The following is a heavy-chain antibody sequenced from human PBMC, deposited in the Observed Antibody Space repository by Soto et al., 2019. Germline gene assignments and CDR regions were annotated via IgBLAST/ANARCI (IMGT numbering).Heavy chain of an antibody. D-gene: IGHD5-12*01. J-gene: IGHJ4*02. CDR2: ISASGANT. CDR1: GITFNNYA. V-gene: IGHV3-23*01. Sequence: GGSLRLSCTASGITFNNYALSWVRQAPGKGLEWVSGISASGANTFYADSVKGRFTISRDNSKNTLSLQVNSLRADDTAVYYCAKEHVLVTSTITSSFVYWGPGTLVTLSS. CDR3: AKEHVLVTSTITSSFVY.